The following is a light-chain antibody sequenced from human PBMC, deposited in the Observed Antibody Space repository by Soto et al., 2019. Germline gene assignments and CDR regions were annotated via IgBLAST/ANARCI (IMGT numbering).Light chain of an antibody. V-gene: IGLV1-44*01. CDR3: AAWDDSLNGVV. Sequence: QSVLTQPPSASGTPGQSVTISCSGSSSDIGSNTVNWYQQLPGTAPKLLIYSNNQRPSGVPDRFSGSKSGTSASLAISGLQSADEADYYCAAWDDSLNGVVFGGGTKVTVL. CDR1: SSDIGSNT. J-gene: IGLJ2*01. CDR2: SNN.